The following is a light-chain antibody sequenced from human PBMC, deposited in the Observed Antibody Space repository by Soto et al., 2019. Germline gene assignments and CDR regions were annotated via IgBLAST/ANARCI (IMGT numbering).Light chain of an antibody. CDR3: LQDYNYPRT. CDR1: QGIRDD. J-gene: IGKJ1*01. CDR2: AAS. Sequence: AIQLTQSPSSLSASVGDRVTITCRASQGIRDDLGWYQQKPGKAPKLLIYAASSLQSGVPSRFSGSGSGTDFTLTISSLQPEDFATYYCLQDYNYPRTFGQGTKVEI. V-gene: IGKV1-6*01.